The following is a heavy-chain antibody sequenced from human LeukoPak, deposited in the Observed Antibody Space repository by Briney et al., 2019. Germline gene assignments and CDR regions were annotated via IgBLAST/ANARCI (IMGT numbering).Heavy chain of an antibody. CDR3: ARGGWSGDSSSWFPSWFDP. CDR2: IIPIFVTA. CDR1: GGTFSSYA. D-gene: IGHD6-13*01. V-gene: IGHV1-69*13. Sequence: SVKVSFKASGGTFSSYAISWVRQAPGQGLEWMGGIIPIFVTANYAQKFQGRVTITADESTSTVYMELSSLRSEDTAVYYCARGGWSGDSSSWFPSWFDPWGQGTLVTVSS. J-gene: IGHJ5*02.